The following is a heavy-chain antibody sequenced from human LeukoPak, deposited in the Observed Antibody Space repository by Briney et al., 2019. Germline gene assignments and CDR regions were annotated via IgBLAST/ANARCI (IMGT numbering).Heavy chain of an antibody. CDR2: ISSSSSYI. CDR3: AKDPGVSGYSLLFDY. J-gene: IGHJ4*02. Sequence: GGSLRLSCAASGFTVSGNYMSWVRQAPGKGLEWVSSISSSSSYIYYADSVKGRFTISRDNAKNSLYLQMNSLRAEDTAVYYCAKDPGVSGYSLLFDYWGQGTLVTVSS. V-gene: IGHV3-21*04. D-gene: IGHD3-22*01. CDR1: GFTVSGNY.